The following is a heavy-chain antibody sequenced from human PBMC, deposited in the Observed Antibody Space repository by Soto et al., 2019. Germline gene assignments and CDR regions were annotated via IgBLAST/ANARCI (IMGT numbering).Heavy chain of an antibody. CDR3: ASVVVPAAPFDY. Sequence: SETLSLTCTVSGGSISRYYWSWIRQPPGKGLEWIGYIYYTGSTNYNPSLKSRVTISVDTSKNQFSLKLSSVTAADTAVYYCASVVVPAAPFDYWGQGTLVTVSS. CDR2: IYYTGST. J-gene: IGHJ4*02. V-gene: IGHV4-59*01. D-gene: IGHD2-2*01. CDR1: GGSISRYY.